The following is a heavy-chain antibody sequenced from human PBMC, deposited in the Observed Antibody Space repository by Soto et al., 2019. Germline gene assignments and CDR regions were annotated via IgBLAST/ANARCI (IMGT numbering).Heavy chain of an antibody. V-gene: IGHV3-9*01. CDR3: TKDQRGPYLVGWFDS. CDR2: ISWNSATK. D-gene: IGHD2-8*02. J-gene: IGHJ5*01. Sequence: GGSLRLSCVASGFTFEDYAMHWVRQVPGKGLEWVSGISWNSATKNYADSVRGRFTISRDNAKNSVYLEMDSLRIEDTAFYYCTKDQRGPYLVGWFDSWGQGTPVTVSS. CDR1: GFTFEDYA.